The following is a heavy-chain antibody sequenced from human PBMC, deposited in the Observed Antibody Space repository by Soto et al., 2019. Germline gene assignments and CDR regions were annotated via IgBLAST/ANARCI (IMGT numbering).Heavy chain of an antibody. CDR1: GDSINNNNYY. CDR2: IFYTGST. Sequence: QLRLQESGPGLVKPSETLSLTCSVSGDSINNNNYYWGWIRQPPGEGLEWIGNIFYTGSTFYNPSLKSRVTITIDTSKNNFSLELRSVTAADTAVYYSARAARLRWGFDFWGQGTLVPVSS. V-gene: IGHV4-39*02. D-gene: IGHD3-16*01. CDR3: ARAARLRWGFDF. J-gene: IGHJ4*02.